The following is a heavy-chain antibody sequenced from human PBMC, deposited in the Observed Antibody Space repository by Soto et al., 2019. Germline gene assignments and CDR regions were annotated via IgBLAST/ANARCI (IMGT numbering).Heavy chain of an antibody. D-gene: IGHD3-10*01. CDR3: ARDRTILGGNDY. V-gene: IGHV1-69*13. CDR2: IIPIFDTA. J-gene: IGHJ4*02. Sequence: SVKVSCKASGGTFSSYAISWVRQAPGQGLEWMGGIIPIFDTANYAQKFQGRVTITADESTSTAYMELSSLRSEDTAVYYCARDRTILGGNDYWGQGTLVTVSS. CDR1: GGTFSSYA.